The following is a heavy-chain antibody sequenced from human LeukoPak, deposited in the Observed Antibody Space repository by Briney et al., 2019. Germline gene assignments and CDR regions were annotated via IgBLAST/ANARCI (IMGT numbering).Heavy chain of an antibody. CDR1: GFTFSSYS. V-gene: IGHV3-21*01. Sequence: GGSLSLSCAASGFTFSSYSMNWVRQAPGKGLEWVSSISGSSSYIYYEDSVKGRFTISRDNAKNSLYLQMNSLRAEDTAVYYCARTGGFGGVSNYWGQGTLVTVSS. J-gene: IGHJ4*02. CDR2: ISGSSSYI. CDR3: ARTGGFGGVSNY. D-gene: IGHD3-16*01.